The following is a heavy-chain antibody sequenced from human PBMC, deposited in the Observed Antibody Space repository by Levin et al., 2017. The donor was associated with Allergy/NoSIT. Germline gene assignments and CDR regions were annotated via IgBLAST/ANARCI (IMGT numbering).Heavy chain of an antibody. Sequence: AASVKVSCKASGYTFTGYYMHWVRQAPGQGLEWMGWINPNSGGTNYAQKFQGRVTMTRDTSISTADMELSRLSADDTAGFYCAREDVVVVAATIRGWFDPWGQGTLVTVSS. V-gene: IGHV1-2*02. J-gene: IGHJ5*02. D-gene: IGHD2-15*01. CDR2: INPNSGGT. CDR1: GYTFTGYY. CDR3: AREDVVVVAATIRGWFDP.